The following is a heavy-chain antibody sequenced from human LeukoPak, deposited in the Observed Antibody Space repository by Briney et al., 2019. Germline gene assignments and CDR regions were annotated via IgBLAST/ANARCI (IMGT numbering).Heavy chain of an antibody. V-gene: IGHV4-4*07. CDR1: GGSISSYY. CDR3: ARDPPEKYYCSGRHGFDI. D-gene: IGHD3-10*01. Sequence: SSETLSLTCTVSGGSISSYYWSWIRQPAGKGLEWIGRIYTSGSTNYNASLKSRVTMSVDTSKNQFSLKLSSVTAADTAVYYCARDPPEKYYCSGRHGFDIWGQGTMVTVSS. J-gene: IGHJ3*02. CDR2: IYTSGST.